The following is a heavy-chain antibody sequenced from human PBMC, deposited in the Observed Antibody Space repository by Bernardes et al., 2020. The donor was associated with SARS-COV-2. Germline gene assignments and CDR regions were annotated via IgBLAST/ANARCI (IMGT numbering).Heavy chain of an antibody. Sequence: SCKVSGYTLTALSMHWVRQAPGKGLEWVAVISYDGSNKYYADSVKGRFTISRDNSKNTLYLKMNSLRAEDTAVYYCASVLTAIYYDSSGVFDYWGQGTLVTVPS. CDR1: GYTLTALS. CDR2: ISYDGSNK. D-gene: IGHD3-22*01. CDR3: ASVLTAIYYDSSGVFDY. V-gene: IGHV3-30-3*01. J-gene: IGHJ4*02.